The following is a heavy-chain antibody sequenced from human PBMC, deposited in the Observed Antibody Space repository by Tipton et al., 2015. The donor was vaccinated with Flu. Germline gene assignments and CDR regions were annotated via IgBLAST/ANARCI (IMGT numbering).Heavy chain of an antibody. Sequence: PGLVKPSETLSLTCTVSGGSISSSSYYWGWIRQPPGKGLEWIGSIYYSGSTYYNPSLKSRVTISVDTSKNQFSLKLSSVTAADTAVYYCARQRKGYDFWSGYRPFDPWGQGTLVTVSS. CDR2: IYYSGST. CDR1: GGSISSSSYY. CDR3: ARQRKGYDFWSGYRPFDP. J-gene: IGHJ5*02. D-gene: IGHD3-3*01. V-gene: IGHV4-39*01.